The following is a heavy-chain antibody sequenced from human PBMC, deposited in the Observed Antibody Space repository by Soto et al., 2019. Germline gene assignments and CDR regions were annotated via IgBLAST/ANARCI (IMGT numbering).Heavy chain of an antibody. Sequence: QVQLVQSGAEVKKPGSSVKVSCKTSGVSFNNNGIGWVRQAPGHGLEWMGGVSPPVRTSNHARKFQGRISITADAPTGTVKMDLSRLTSEDTAQYYCARVLYYGSGSYSPYGMDVWGQGTTVTVSS. CDR2: VSPPVRTS. J-gene: IGHJ6*02. V-gene: IGHV1-69*01. D-gene: IGHD3-10*01. CDR1: GVSFNNNG. CDR3: ARVLYYGSGSYSPYGMDV.